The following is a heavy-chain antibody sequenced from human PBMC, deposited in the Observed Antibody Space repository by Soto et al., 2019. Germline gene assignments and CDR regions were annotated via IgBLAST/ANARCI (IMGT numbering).Heavy chain of an antibody. V-gene: IGHV1-69*12. J-gene: IGHJ4*02. CDR3: ARDSSGWYGQDY. CDR2: IIPIFCTA. D-gene: IGHD6-19*01. Sequence: QVQLVQSGAEVKKPGSSVKDSCKASGGTFSSYAIRWVRQAPGQGLEWMGGIIPIFCTANYAQKFQGRVTITADESTSTAYMELSSLSSEDTAVYYCARDSSGWYGQDYWGQGTLVTVSS. CDR1: GGTFSSYA.